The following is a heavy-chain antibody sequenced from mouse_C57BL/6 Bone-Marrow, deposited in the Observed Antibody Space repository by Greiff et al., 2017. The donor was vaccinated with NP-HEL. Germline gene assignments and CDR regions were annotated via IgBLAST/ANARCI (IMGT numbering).Heavy chain of an antibody. J-gene: IGHJ4*01. CDR1: GFTFSDYY. V-gene: IGHV5-16*01. CDR3: ARERGLRRRTYAMCY. CDR2: INYDGSST. Sequence: EVKLMESEGGLVQPGSSMKLSCTASGFTFSDYYMAWVRQVPEKGLEWVANINYDGSSTYYLDSLKSRFIISRDNAKKILYLQMSSLKSEDTATYYCARERGLRRRTYAMCYWGQGTSVTVSS. D-gene: IGHD2-4*01.